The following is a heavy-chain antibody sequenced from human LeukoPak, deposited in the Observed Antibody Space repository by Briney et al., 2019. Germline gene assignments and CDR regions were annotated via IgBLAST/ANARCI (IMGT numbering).Heavy chain of an antibody. CDR3: ARRMPYCSSTSCSTDAFGI. D-gene: IGHD2-2*01. Sequence: ASVKVSCKASGYTFTSYGISWVRQAPGQGLEWMGWINPNSGGTNYAQKFQGRVTMTRDTSISTAYMELSRLRSDDTAVYYCARRMPYCSSTSCSTDAFGIWGQGTMVTVSS. J-gene: IGHJ3*02. CDR2: INPNSGGT. CDR1: GYTFTSYG. V-gene: IGHV1-2*02.